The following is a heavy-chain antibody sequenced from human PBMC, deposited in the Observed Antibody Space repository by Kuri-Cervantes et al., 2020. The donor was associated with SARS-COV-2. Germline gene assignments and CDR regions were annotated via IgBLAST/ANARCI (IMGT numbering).Heavy chain of an antibody. CDR3: ATKDYYGNSGYNY. D-gene: IGHD3-22*01. J-gene: IGHJ4*02. Sequence: GGSLRLSCKAGGTISSSAISWVRQAPGEGLEWMGGIIPIFGSTHFAQKFQGRLTITTDGSTSTAYMELSSLRSDDTAFYYCATKDYYGNSGYNYWGQGTLVTVSS. CDR2: IIPIFGST. CDR1: GGTISSSA. V-gene: IGHV1-69*05.